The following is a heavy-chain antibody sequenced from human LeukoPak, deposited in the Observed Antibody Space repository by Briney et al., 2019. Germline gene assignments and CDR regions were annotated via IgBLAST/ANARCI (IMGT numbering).Heavy chain of an antibody. D-gene: IGHD2-15*01. CDR2: IIPIFGTA. Sequence: SVKVSCKASGGTFSSYAISWVRQAPGQGLEWMGGIIPIFGTANYAQKFQGRVTITADESTSTAYMELSSLRSEDTAVYYCARLLCSGGSCYSDYWGQGTLVTVSS. CDR1: GGTFSSYA. J-gene: IGHJ4*02. V-gene: IGHV1-69*13. CDR3: ARLLCSGGSCYSDY.